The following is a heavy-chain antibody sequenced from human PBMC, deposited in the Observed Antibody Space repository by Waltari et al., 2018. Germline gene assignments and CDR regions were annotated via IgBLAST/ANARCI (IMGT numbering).Heavy chain of an antibody. V-gene: IGHV4-39*01. Sequence: QMQLQESGPGLVKPSEPLSLTCTVSGGSISSSTYYWGWIRQPPGKGLEWIGNIYYSVITYYKPSLKSRLTISVDTSKNQFSLNLRSVTAADTAVYYCARLPISLGVGSVFDIWGQGTMVTVSS. CDR3: ARLPISLGVGSVFDI. J-gene: IGHJ3*02. CDR2: IYYSVIT. CDR1: GGSISSSTYY. D-gene: IGHD2-15*01.